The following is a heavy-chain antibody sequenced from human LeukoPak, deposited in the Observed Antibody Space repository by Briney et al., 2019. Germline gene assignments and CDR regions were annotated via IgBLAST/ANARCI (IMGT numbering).Heavy chain of an antibody. Sequence: ASVKVSCKASGCTFTSYGISWVRQAPGQGLEWMGWISAYNGNTNYAQKLQGRVTMTTDTSTSTAYMELRSLRSDDTAVYYCARLDYDILTGPDPLWANFDYWGQGTLVTVSS. V-gene: IGHV1-18*01. CDR1: GCTFTSYG. J-gene: IGHJ4*02. D-gene: IGHD3-9*01. CDR3: ARLDYDILTGPDPLWANFDY. CDR2: ISAYNGNT.